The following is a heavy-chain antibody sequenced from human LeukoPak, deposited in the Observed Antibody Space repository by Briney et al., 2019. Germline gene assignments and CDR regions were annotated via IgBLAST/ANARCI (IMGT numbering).Heavy chain of an antibody. Sequence: SETLSLTCTASGGSISSYYWSWIRQPPGKGLEWIGYIYYSGSTNYNPSLKSRVTISVDTSKNQFSLKLSSVTAADTAVYYCARDAGNWYFDLWGRGTPVTVSS. CDR1: GGSISSYY. D-gene: IGHD1-26*01. CDR3: ARDAGNWYFDL. CDR2: IYYSGST. J-gene: IGHJ2*01. V-gene: IGHV4-59*01.